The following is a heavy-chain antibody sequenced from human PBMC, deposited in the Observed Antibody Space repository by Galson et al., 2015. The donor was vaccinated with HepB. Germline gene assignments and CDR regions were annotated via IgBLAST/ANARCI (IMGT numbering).Heavy chain of an antibody. CDR1: GFTFSDYY. CDR2: ISSSSSYT. Sequence: SLRLSCAASGFTFSDYYMSWIRQAPGKGLEWVSYISSSSSYTNYADSVKGRFTISRDNAKNSLYLQMNSLRAEDTAVYYCARGYLDGAFDIWGQGTMVTVSS. J-gene: IGHJ3*02. V-gene: IGHV3-11*06. CDR3: ARGYLDGAFDI. D-gene: IGHD1-1*01.